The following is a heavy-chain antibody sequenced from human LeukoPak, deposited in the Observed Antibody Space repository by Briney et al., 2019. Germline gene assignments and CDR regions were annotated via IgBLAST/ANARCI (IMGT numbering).Heavy chain of an antibody. CDR3: ATTNVLLWFGELSKTAYFDY. CDR1: GYSISSGYY. J-gene: IGHJ4*02. Sequence: PSETLSLTCTVSGYSISSGYYWGWIRQPPGKGLEWIGSIYHSGSTYYNPSPKSRVTISVDTSKNQFSLKLSSVTAADTAVYYCATTNVLLWFGELSKTAYFDYWGQGTLVTVSS. CDR2: IYHSGST. D-gene: IGHD3-10*01. V-gene: IGHV4-38-2*02.